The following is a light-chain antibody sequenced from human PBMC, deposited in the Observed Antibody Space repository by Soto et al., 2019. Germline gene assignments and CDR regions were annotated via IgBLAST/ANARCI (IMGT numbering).Light chain of an antibody. CDR2: EVN. CDR3: SSYAGNNKRV. J-gene: IGLJ3*02. V-gene: IGLV2-8*01. Sequence: QSALTQPPSASGSPGQSVTISCTGASSDICSYNYVSWYQQHPGKAPKLLIYEVNKRPSGGPDRFSGSKSGNTASLTVSGLQPEDESDYYCSSYAGNNKRVFGGGTKLTV. CDR1: SSDICSYNY.